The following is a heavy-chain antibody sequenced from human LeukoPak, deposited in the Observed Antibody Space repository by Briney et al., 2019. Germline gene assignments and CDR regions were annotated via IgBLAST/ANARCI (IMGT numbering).Heavy chain of an antibody. CDR3: ARSGRIRGVTNWFAP. J-gene: IGHJ5*02. V-gene: IGHV4-4*07. Sequence: SETLSLTCTVSAGSISSYYWSWIRQPAGKGLEWIGRIYTSGSTNYNPSLKSRVTISVDTSKNQFSLKLSSVTAADTAVYYCARSGRIRGVTNWFAPWGQGTLVTVSS. D-gene: IGHD3-10*01. CDR2: IYTSGST. CDR1: AGSISSYY.